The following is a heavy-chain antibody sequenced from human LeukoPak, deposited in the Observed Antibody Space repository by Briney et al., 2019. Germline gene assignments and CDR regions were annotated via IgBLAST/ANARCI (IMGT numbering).Heavy chain of an antibody. Sequence: SETLSLTCAVYGGSFSGYCWSWIRQPPGKGLEWIGEINHSGSTNYNPSLKSRVTISVDTSKNQFSLKLSSVTAADTAVYYCARDIVVVPAAIGYYYYYGMDVWGQGATVTVSS. CDR3: ARDIVVVPAAIGYYYYYGMDV. CDR1: GGSFSGYC. V-gene: IGHV4-34*01. D-gene: IGHD2-2*01. J-gene: IGHJ6*02. CDR2: INHSGST.